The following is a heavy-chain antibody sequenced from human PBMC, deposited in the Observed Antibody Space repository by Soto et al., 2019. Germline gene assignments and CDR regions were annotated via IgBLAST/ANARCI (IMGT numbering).Heavy chain of an antibody. CDR1: GGTFSSYA. J-gene: IGHJ6*02. V-gene: IGHV1-69*01. D-gene: IGHD3-10*01. Sequence: QVQLVQSGAEVKKPGSSVKVSYKASGGTFSSYAISWVRQAPGQGLEWMGGIIPIFGTANYAQKFQGRVTITADESTSTAYMELSSLRSEDTAVYYCATYYYGSGSVAYYYYGMDVWGQGTTVTVSS. CDR2: IIPIFGTA. CDR3: ATYYYGSGSVAYYYYGMDV.